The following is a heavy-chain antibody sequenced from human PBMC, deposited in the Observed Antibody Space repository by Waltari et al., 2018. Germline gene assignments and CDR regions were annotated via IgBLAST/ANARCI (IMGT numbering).Heavy chain of an antibody. V-gene: IGHV3-49*03. CDR1: GFTFGDYA. Sequence: EVQLVESGGGLVQPGRSLRLSCTASGFTFGDYALSWFRQAPGKGLEWVGFIRSKAYGGTTEYAASVKGRVTISRDNSKNTLYRQMNSLRAEDTAVYYCARDRAGNPWGQGTLVTVSS. CDR2: IRSKAYGGTT. CDR3: ARDRAGNP. J-gene: IGHJ5*02.